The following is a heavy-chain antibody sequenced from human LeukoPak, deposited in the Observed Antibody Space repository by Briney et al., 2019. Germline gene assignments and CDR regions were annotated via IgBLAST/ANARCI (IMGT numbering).Heavy chain of an antibody. J-gene: IGHJ3*02. CDR1: GGSISSSSSY. CDR2: IYYSGST. CDR3: ASRQFYDSSGYYSDAFDI. Sequence: SETLSLTCTVSGGSISSSSSYWGWIRQPPGKGLQWIGSIYYSGSTYYNPSLKSRVTISVDTSKNQLTLKLSSVTAADTGVYDCASRQFYDSSGYYSDAFDIWGQGTMVTVSS. V-gene: IGHV4-39*01. D-gene: IGHD3-22*01.